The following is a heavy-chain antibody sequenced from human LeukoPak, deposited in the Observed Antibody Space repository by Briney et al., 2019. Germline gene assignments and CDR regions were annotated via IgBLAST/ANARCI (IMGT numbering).Heavy chain of an antibody. CDR1: GFSFSSHG. Sequence: GGSLRLSCAASGFSFSSHGIHWVRQAPGKGLEWVAVIWYDGTNKYYADSVKGRLTISRDNSKKTVYLQMNSLRAEDTAVYYRARDKNDAFDIWGQGTMVTVSS. CDR3: ARDKNDAFDI. J-gene: IGHJ3*02. CDR2: IWYDGTNK. V-gene: IGHV3-33*01.